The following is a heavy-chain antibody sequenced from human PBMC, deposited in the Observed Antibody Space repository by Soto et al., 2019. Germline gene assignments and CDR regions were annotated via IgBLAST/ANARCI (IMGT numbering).Heavy chain of an antibody. Sequence: QVQLVQSGAEVKKPGASVKVSGKASGYTFTSYGISWVRQAPGQGLDWMGWLSAYNGNTNYAQKLQGRVNMTTDTSTSTAYMELGSLRSDDTAVYYCARDLFGAYQLLYTEYYGMDVWGQGTTVTVSS. CDR2: LSAYNGNT. V-gene: IGHV1-18*01. J-gene: IGHJ6*01. D-gene: IGHD2-2*02. CDR3: ARDLFGAYQLLYTEYYGMDV. CDR1: GYTFTSYG.